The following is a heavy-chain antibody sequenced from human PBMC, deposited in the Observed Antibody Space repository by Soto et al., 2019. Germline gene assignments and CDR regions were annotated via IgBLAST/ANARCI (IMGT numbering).Heavy chain of an antibody. V-gene: IGHV1-2*04. CDR1: GYTFTSYD. CDR3: AREGKGPNYYDSTGYYYGYGMDV. D-gene: IGHD3-22*01. CDR2: INPNSGGT. J-gene: IGHJ6*02. Sequence: ASVKVSCKASGYTFTSYDINWVRQAPGQGLEWMGWINPNSGGTNYAQKFQDWVTMTRDTSISTAYMELSRLRSDDTAVYYCAREGKGPNYYDSTGYYYGYGMDVWGQGTTVTVSS.